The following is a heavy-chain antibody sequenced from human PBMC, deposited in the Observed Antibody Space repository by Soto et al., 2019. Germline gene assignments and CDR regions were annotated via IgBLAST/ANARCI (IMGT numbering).Heavy chain of an antibody. V-gene: IGHV3-21*01. J-gene: IGHJ5*02. D-gene: IGHD6-13*01. CDR2: ISSSSSYI. CDR1: GFTFSSYS. Sequence: GSLRLSCAASGFTFSSYSMNWVRQAPGKGLEWVSSISSSSSYIYYADSVKGRFTISRDNAKNSLYLQMNSLRAEDTAVYYCARAPNPGAAAGINWFDPWGQGTLVTVSS. CDR3: ARAPNPGAAAGINWFDP.